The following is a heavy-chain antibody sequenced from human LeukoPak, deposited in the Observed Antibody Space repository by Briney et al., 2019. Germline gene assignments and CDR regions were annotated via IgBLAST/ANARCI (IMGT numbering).Heavy chain of an antibody. D-gene: IGHD3-16*01. CDR2: VNSDGSGT. J-gene: IGHJ1*01. CDR3: VCLGLGGLSLD. V-gene: IGHV3-74*01. Sequence: QPGGSLRLSCAASGFTFSRYSMHWVRQAPGKGLVWVSHVNSDGSGTDYADSVKGRFTISRDNAKNTLYLQMNSLRVEDTAVYYCVCLGLGGLSLDWGQGTPVTVSS. CDR1: GFTFSRYS.